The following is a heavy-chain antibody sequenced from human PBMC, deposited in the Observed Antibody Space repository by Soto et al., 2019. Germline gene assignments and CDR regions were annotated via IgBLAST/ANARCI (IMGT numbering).Heavy chain of an antibody. CDR2: ISVISTYT. CDR1: GFTFRDYY. J-gene: IGHJ4*02. Sequence: QVQLVESGGALVKPGGSLRLSCAASGFTFRDYYLSWIRQAPGKGLETLSYISVISTYTTYADSVRGRFTISRDNAKNSLFLQMNNLTADDTAVYYCARSRYGDYLDNWGQGTLVTVSS. V-gene: IGHV3-11*06. CDR3: ARSRYGDYLDN. D-gene: IGHD4-17*01.